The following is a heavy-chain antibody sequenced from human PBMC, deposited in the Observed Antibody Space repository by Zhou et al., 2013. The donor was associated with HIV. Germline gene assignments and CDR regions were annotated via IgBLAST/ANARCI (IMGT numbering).Heavy chain of an antibody. D-gene: IGHD6-19*01. CDR1: GGTFSSYA. CDR2: IIPIFGTA. V-gene: IGHV1-69*05. J-gene: IGHJ6*03. Sequence: QVQLVQSGAEVKKPGSSVKVSCKASGGTFSSYAISWVRQAPGQGLEWMGGIIPIFGTANYAQKFQGRVTITTDESTSTAYMELSSLRSEDTAVYYCARDSGWPVAVGYYYYYYMDVWGKGTTGHRLL. CDR3: ARDSGWPVAVGYYYYYYMDV.